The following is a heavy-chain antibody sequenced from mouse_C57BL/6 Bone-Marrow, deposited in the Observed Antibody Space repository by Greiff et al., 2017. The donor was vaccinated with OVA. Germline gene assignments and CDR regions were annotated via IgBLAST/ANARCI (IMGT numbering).Heavy chain of an antibody. CDR2: LDPATGGT. CDR1: GYTFTDYE. J-gene: IGHJ4*01. CDR3: TRGYSNYYAMDY. V-gene: IGHV1-15*01. D-gene: IGHD2-5*01. Sequence: VQLQQSGAELVRPGASVTLSCKASGYTFTDYEMHWVKQTPVHGLEWIGALDPATGGTAYNQQFKGKAILTAAKSSRTAYMELRSLTSKVSAVDYCTRGYSNYYAMDYWGQGTSVTVSS.